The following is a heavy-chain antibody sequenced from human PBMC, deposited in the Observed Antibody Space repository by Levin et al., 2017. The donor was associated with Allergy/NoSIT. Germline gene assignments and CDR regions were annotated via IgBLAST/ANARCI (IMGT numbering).Heavy chain of an antibody. J-gene: IGHJ4*02. CDR1: GYTFTSYY. CDR2: INPSGGST. CDR3: ARDQKWELYFDY. V-gene: IGHV1-46*01. D-gene: IGHD1-26*01. Sequence: GESLKISCKASGYTFTSYYMHWVRQAPGQGLEWMGIINPSGGSTSYAQKFQGRVTMTRDTSTSTVYMELSSLRSEDTAVYYCARDQKWELYFDYWGQGTLVTVSS.